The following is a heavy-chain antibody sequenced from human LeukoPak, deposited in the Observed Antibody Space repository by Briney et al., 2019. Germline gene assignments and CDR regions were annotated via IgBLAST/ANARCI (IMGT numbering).Heavy chain of an antibody. J-gene: IGHJ6*02. D-gene: IGHD2-2*01. Sequence: GASVKVSCKASGGTFSSYAISWVRQAPGQGLEWMGGIVPIFGTANYAQKFQGWVTMTRGTSISTAYMELSRLRSDDTAVYYCARELGYCSSTSCYDYYYGMDVWGQGTTVTVSS. V-gene: IGHV1-69*05. CDR3: ARELGYCSSTSCYDYYYGMDV. CDR1: GGTFSSYA. CDR2: IVPIFGTA.